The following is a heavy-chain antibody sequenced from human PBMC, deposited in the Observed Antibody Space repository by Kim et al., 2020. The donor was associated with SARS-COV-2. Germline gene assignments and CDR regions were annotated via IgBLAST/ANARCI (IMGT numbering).Heavy chain of an antibody. D-gene: IGHD2-21*01. CDR1: GYTFTSYG. V-gene: IGHV1-3*01. Sequence: ASVKVSCKASGYTFTSYGVHWVRQAPGQRLEWMGWINAGNGDTKYSQKFQGRVTITRDTSASTAYMELSSLRSEDTAVYYCATDKTPLAYCGGDCKTPLDYSGQGTLVTVSS. CDR3: ATDKTPLAYCGGDCKTPLDY. J-gene: IGHJ4*02. CDR2: INAGNGDT.